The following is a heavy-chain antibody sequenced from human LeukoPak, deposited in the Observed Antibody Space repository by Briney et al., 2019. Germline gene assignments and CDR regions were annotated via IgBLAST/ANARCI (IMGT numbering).Heavy chain of an antibody. CDR2: ISAYNGNT. Sequence: GASVKVSCKASGYTFTSYVISWVRQAPEQGLEWMGWISAYNGNTNYAQKLQGRVTMTTDTSTSTAYMELRSLRSDDTAVYYCARLGEQWLVEARGDWFDPWGQGTLVTVSS. V-gene: IGHV1-18*01. J-gene: IGHJ5*02. CDR1: GYTFTSYV. D-gene: IGHD6-19*01. CDR3: ARLGEQWLVEARGDWFDP.